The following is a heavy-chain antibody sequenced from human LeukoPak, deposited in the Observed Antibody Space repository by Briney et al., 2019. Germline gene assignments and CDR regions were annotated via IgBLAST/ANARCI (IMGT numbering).Heavy chain of an antibody. CDR1: GGTFSSYA. V-gene: IGHV1-69*05. CDR2: IIPIFGTA. CDR3: ARGKVYSGYDFLPGDPIDY. D-gene: IGHD5-12*01. Sequence: GASVKVSCKASGGTFSSYAISWVRQAPGQGLEWMGGIIPIFGTANYAQKFQGRVTITTDESTSTAYMELSSLRSEDTAVYYCARGKVYSGYDFLPGDPIDYWGQGTLVTVSS. J-gene: IGHJ4*02.